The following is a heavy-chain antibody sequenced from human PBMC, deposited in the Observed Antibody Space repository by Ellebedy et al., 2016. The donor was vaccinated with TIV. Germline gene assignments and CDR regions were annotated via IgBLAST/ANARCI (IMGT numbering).Heavy chain of an antibody. D-gene: IGHD3-22*01. V-gene: IGHV3-74*01. CDR1: GFSFSSYW. CDR3: AKDYYDSSGYYVGADY. J-gene: IGHJ4*02. Sequence: GESLKISXAASGFSFSSYWMYWVRQAPGKGLVWVSRIKDDGSSTTYADSVRGRFTISRDNAKNTLYLQMNSLRAEDTAVYYCAKDYYDSSGYYVGADYWGQGTLVTVSS. CDR2: IKDDGSST.